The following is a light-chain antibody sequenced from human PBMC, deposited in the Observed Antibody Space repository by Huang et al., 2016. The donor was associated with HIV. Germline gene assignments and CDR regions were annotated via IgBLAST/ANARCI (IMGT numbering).Light chain of an antibody. CDR1: QSIISSF. V-gene: IGKV3-20*01. Sequence: EIVLTQSPGTLSLSPGERATLSCRTSQSIISSFLAWYQQQSGPAPRLRIYCEASRATGIPDRFSGSGSGTDFTLTINRLEPEDFAVYYCQQYSNSPSFTFGPGTKVDIK. CDR3: QQYSNSPSFT. J-gene: IGKJ3*01. CDR2: CEA.